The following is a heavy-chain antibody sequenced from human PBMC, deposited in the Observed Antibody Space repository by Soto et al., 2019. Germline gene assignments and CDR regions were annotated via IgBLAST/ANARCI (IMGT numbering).Heavy chain of an antibody. Sequence: GGTLRLSCAASGFTFSSNALSWVRQSPRKRLEWASIISRGSSNIYYADSVKGRFTISRDNAKDSLYLQMNSLRAEDTAVYYCARVPHDYGDYYFDFWGQGTLVTVS. CDR1: GFTFSSNA. CDR3: ARVPHDYGDYYFDF. D-gene: IGHD4-17*01. V-gene: IGHV3-21*01. J-gene: IGHJ4*02. CDR2: ISRGSSNI.